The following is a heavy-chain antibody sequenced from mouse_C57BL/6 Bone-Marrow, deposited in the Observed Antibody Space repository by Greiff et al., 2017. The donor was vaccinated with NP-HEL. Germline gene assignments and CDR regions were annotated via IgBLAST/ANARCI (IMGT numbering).Heavy chain of an antibody. J-gene: IGHJ1*03. D-gene: IGHD1-1*01. Sequence: VQLQQPGAELVKPGASVKLSCKASGYTFTSYWMHWVKQRPGQGLEWIGMIHPNSGSTNYNEKFKSKATLTVDKSSSTAYMQLSSLTSEDSAVYYCARRVGKDILYGSSYWYFDVWGTGTTVTVSS. CDR1: GYTFTSYW. V-gene: IGHV1-64*01. CDR2: IHPNSGST. CDR3: ARRVGKDILYGSSYWYFDV.